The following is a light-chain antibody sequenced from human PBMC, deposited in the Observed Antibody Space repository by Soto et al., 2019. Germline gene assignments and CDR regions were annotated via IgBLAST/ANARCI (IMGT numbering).Light chain of an antibody. J-gene: IGKJ5*01. V-gene: IGKV3-11*01. Sequence: ETVLTQSPATLSLSPGERATLSCRASQSVDIYLAWYQQKPGQALRLLIYDASNRATGIPARFSGSGSGTDFTLTISSLEPEDFALYYCQQRKHWPPLTFGQGTRLEIK. CDR2: DAS. CDR1: QSVDIY. CDR3: QQRKHWPPLT.